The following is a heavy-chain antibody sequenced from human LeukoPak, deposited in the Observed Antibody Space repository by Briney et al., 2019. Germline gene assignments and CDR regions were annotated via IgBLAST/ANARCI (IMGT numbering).Heavy chain of an antibody. D-gene: IGHD6-13*01. Sequence: ASVKVSCKASGYTFTSYGISWGRQAPGQGLEWMGWISAYNGNTNYAQKLQGRVTMTTDTSTSTAYMELRSLRSDDTAVYYCARDRRANLIAAADFHYWGQGTLVTVSS. CDR2: ISAYNGNT. V-gene: IGHV1-18*01. CDR1: GYTFTSYG. J-gene: IGHJ4*02. CDR3: ARDRRANLIAAADFHY.